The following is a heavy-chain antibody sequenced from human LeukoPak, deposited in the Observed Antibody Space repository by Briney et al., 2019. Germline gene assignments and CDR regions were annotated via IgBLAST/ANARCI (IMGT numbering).Heavy chain of an antibody. CDR1: GYSFTSYQ. J-gene: IGHJ4*02. CDR3: ARRSDRSAHFDY. D-gene: IGHD3-22*01. V-gene: IGHV5-51*01. Sequence: GASLKISCKGSGYSFTSYQIGWVRQMPGKGLEWMGIIYPDDSDTTYSPSFQGQVTISVDKSISTAYLRWSSLKASDSAMYYCARRSDRSAHFDYWGRGTLVTVSS. CDR2: IYPDDSDT.